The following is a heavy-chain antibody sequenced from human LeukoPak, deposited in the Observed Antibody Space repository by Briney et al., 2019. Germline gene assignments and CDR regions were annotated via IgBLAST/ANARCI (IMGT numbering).Heavy chain of an antibody. CDR1: GYSVSNYY. J-gene: IGHJ6*03. CDR3: ARGYLTEGGATARRVHYMDV. Sequence: SETLSLTCTVSGYSVSNYYWSWIRLPPEKGLEWIGYIDKSGNTNYNPSLKSRVTISVDTSKNQFSLKLSSVTAADTAVYYCARGYLTEGGATARRVHYMDVWGKGTTVTVSS. D-gene: IGHD5-12*01. CDR2: IDKSGNT. V-gene: IGHV4-59*02.